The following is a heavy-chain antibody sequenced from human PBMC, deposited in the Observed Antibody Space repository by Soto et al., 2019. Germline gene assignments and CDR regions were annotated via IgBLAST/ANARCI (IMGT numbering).Heavy chain of an antibody. V-gene: IGHV4-39*01. J-gene: IGHJ5*02. CDR3: ARHYYDSSGYRLGWFDP. D-gene: IGHD3-22*01. CDR1: GGSISSSSYY. Sequence: SETLSLTCTVSGGSISSSSYYWGWIRQPPGKGLEWIGSIYYSGSTYYNPSLKSRVTISVDTSKNQFSLKLSSVTAADTAVYYCARHYYDSSGYRLGWFDPCGQGTLVTVSS. CDR2: IYYSGST.